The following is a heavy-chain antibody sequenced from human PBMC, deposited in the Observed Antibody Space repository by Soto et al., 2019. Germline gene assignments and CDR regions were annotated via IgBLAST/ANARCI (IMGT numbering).Heavy chain of an antibody. CDR1: GGSITSSGYY. V-gene: IGHV4-39*01. CDR3: ARRGGAAPFDY. Sequence: SETLSLTCTVSGGSITSSGYYWDWVRQPPGKGLEWIGTIYYTGSTYYNPSLKSRVTISVDTSKNLFSLRLTSVTAADTAVYSCARRGGAAPFDYWGQGTLVTVSS. D-gene: IGHD2-15*01. CDR2: IYYTGST. J-gene: IGHJ4*02.